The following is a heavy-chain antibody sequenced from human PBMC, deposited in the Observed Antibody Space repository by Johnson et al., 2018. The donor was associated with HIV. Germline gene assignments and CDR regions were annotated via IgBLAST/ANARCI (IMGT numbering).Heavy chain of an antibody. CDR2: LSYDGSTK. D-gene: IGHD3-22*01. CDR3: ARVYYYDNKDGFDI. Sequence: QMLLVESGGGVVRPGGSLRLSCAASGFTFDDYGMSWVRQAPGKGLEWVASLSYDGSTKDYADSVKGRFTISRDISKNLLYLQMNSLRTEDTAVYYCARVYYYDNKDGFDIWGQGTTVTVSS. CDR1: GFTFDDYG. V-gene: IGHV3-30*03. J-gene: IGHJ3*02.